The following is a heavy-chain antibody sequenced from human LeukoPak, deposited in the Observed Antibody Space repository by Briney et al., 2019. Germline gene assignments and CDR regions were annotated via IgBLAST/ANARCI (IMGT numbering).Heavy chain of an antibody. D-gene: IGHD3-16*02. CDR2: ISSSGSYI. J-gene: IGHJ4*02. CDR3: ARSMITFGGVIVPFDY. Sequence: PGGSLRLSCGASGFTFSRYSMNWVRQAPGKGLEWVSSISSSGSYIYYADSVKGRFTISRDNAKNSLYLQMNSLRAEDTAVYYCARSMITFGGVIVPFDYWGQGTLVTVSS. V-gene: IGHV3-21*01. CDR1: GFTFSRYS.